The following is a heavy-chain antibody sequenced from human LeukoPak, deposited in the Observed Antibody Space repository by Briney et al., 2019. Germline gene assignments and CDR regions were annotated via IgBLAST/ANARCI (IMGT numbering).Heavy chain of an antibody. J-gene: IGHJ4*02. Sequence: GGSLRRSCAGSGFTYNSYSMNWVRPAPGQGLEGCSSISSSSSYIYYADSVKGRFTIYRDNAENSLYLQMNSLGDEDTAGYCCARNLGLAYYYYDSSGYEFATDYWGQGTLVTVSS. CDR2: ISSSSSYI. V-gene: IGHV3-21*01. D-gene: IGHD3-22*01. CDR3: ARNLGLAYYYYDSSGYEFATDY. CDR1: GFTYNSYS.